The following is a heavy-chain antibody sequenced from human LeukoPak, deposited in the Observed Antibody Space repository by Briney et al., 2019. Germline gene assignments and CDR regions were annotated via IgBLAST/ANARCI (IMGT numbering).Heavy chain of an antibody. CDR1: GFTFSSYA. CDR3: AKLLPTHIVVANYYFDY. J-gene: IGHJ4*02. D-gene: IGHD2-21*01. CDR2: ISGSGGST. Sequence: QTGGSLGLSCAASGFTFSSYAMSWVRQAPGKGLEWVSAISGSGGSTYYADSVKGRFTISRDNSKNTLYLQMNSLRAEDTAVYYCAKLLPTHIVVANYYFDYWGQGTLVTVSS. V-gene: IGHV3-23*01.